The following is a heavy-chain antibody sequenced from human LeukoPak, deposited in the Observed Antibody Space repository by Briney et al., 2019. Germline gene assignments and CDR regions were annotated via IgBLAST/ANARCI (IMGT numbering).Heavy chain of an antibody. D-gene: IGHD5-18*01. CDR3: VKGGGYSYGTPDY. Sequence: GGSLRLSCSASGFTFSSYAMRWVRQAPGKGLEYVSAISSNGDSTYYADSVKGRFTISRDNSKNTLCLQMSSLRAEDTAVYYCVKGGGYSYGTPDYWGQGTLVTVSS. J-gene: IGHJ4*02. CDR2: ISSNGDST. V-gene: IGHV3-64D*06. CDR1: GFTFSSYA.